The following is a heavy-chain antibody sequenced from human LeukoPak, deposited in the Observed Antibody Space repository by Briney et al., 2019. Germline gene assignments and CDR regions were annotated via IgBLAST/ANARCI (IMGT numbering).Heavy chain of an antibody. Sequence: SETLSLTCTVSGGSISSYYWSWIRQPAGKGLEWIGRIYTSGSTNYNASLKSRVSMSVDPSKNQFSLKLSSVTAADTALLYCARENSEGYGGFDYWGQGTLVTVSS. CDR3: ARENSEGYGGFDY. V-gene: IGHV4-4*07. CDR1: GGSISSYY. D-gene: IGHD1-26*01. J-gene: IGHJ4*02. CDR2: IYTSGST.